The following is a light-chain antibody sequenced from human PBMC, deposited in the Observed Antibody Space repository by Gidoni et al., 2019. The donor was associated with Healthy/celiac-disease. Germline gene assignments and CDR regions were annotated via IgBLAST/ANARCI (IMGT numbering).Light chain of an antibody. CDR2: DAS. V-gene: IGKV3-11*01. CDR1: QSVSSY. CDR3: QQRSNWPPA. Sequence: EIVLTQSPATLSLSPGERATLSCRASQSVSSYLAWYQQQPGQAPRLLIYDASNRATGIPARFSGSGSGTDFPLTISSLEPEDFAVYYCQQRSNWPPAFGGGTKVEIK. J-gene: IGKJ4*01.